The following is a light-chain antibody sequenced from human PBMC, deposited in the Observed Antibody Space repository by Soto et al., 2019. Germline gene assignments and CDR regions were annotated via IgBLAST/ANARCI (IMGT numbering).Light chain of an antibody. J-gene: IGKJ4*01. CDR3: QQYNSYPVT. CDR2: DAS. Sequence: DIQMTQSPSTLSASVGDRVTITCRASQSISSWSAWYQQRPGRAPEVLIYDASSLESGVPSRFSGSGSGTEFTLTISSLQPDDFATYYCQQYNSYPVTFGGGTKVEIK. CDR1: QSISSW. V-gene: IGKV1-5*01.